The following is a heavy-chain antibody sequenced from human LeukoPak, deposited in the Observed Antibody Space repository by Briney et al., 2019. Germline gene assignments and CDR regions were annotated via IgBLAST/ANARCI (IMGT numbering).Heavy chain of an antibody. CDR1: GASVTDYY. Sequence: LSLTCTVSGASVTDYYWSWIRQSPGKGLEWVSVIYSGGSTYYADSVKGRFTISRDNSKNTLYLQMNSLRAEDTAVYYCARTKDIVATISAFDIWGQGTMVTVSS. V-gene: IGHV3-66*01. CDR2: IYSGGST. J-gene: IGHJ3*02. CDR3: ARTKDIVATISAFDI. D-gene: IGHD5-12*01.